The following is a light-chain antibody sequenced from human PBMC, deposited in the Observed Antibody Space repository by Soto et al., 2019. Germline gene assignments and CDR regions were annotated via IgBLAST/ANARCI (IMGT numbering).Light chain of an antibody. Sequence: DIQMTQSPSTLSGSVGDRVTITCLASQTISSWLAWYQQKPGKAPKLLIYKASTLKSGVPSRFSGSGSGTEFTLTISSLQPDDFATYYCQQYYDYPRTFGQGTKVDI. J-gene: IGKJ1*01. CDR3: QQYYDYPRT. CDR2: KAS. CDR1: QTISSW. V-gene: IGKV1-5*03.